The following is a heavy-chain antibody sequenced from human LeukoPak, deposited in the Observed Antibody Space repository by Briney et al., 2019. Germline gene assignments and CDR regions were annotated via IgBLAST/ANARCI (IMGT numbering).Heavy chain of an antibody. D-gene: IGHD3-22*01. CDR1: GFTFDDHA. Sequence: GGSLRLSCAASGFTFDDHAIHWVRQAPGKGLEWVSGISWNSATIGYADSVKGRFTISRDNAKNSLYLQMNSLRAEDTAVYYCARSSGYYHDAFDIWGQGTMVTVSS. CDR3: ARSSGYYHDAFDI. J-gene: IGHJ3*02. V-gene: IGHV3-9*01. CDR2: ISWNSATI.